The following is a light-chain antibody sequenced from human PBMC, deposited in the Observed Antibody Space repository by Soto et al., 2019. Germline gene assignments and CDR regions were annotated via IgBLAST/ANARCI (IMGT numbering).Light chain of an antibody. CDR3: QYYGGSFLT. CDR2: AAS. Sequence: EIVLTQSPGTLSLSPGERVTLSCRASQSVSSTYLAWYQRKPGRPPRLLIYAASSRANGIPARFSGSGSGSDFSLTISRLEPEDFAVYYFQYYGGSFLTFAQGTRLEIK. J-gene: IGKJ5*01. CDR1: QSVSSTY. V-gene: IGKV3-20*01.